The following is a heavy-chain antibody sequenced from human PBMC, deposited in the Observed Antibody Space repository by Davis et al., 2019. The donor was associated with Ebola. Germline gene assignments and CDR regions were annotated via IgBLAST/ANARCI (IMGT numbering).Heavy chain of an antibody. CDR2: ISGSGGST. D-gene: IGHD1-26*01. V-gene: IGHV3-23*01. J-gene: IGHJ6*02. Sequence: GEFLKISCAASGFTFSSYAMSWVRQAPGKGLEWVSAISGSGGSTYYADSVKGRFTISRDNSKNTLYLQMNSLRAEDTAVYYCANWGSGSYYLYYGMDVWGQGTTVTVSS. CDR1: GFTFSSYA. CDR3: ANWGSGSYYLYYGMDV.